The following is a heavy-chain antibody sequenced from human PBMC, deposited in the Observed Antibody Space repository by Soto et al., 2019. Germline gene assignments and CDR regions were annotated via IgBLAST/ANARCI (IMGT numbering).Heavy chain of an antibody. CDR2: ISYDGSNK. CDR3: PKCGKRWIPFDYYYYGMDV. CDR1: GFTFSSYG. J-gene: IGHJ6*02. Sequence: LRLSCAASGFTFSSYGMHWVRQAPGKGLEWVAVISYDGSNKYYADSVKGRFTISRDNSKNTLYLQMNSLRAEDTAVYYCPKCGKRWIPFDYYYYGMDVWGQGTTVTVSS. V-gene: IGHV3-30*18. D-gene: IGHD5-18*01.